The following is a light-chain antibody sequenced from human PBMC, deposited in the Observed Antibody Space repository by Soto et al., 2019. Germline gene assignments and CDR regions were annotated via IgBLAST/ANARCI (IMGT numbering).Light chain of an antibody. CDR1: SSNIGKNY. V-gene: IGLV1-51*01. J-gene: IGLJ2*01. CDR2: DNN. Sequence: QSVLTQPPSVSAAPGQKVTISCSGSSSNIGKNYVSWYQHLPGRAPKLLIHDNNVRPPGIPARFSGSNSGTSAPLGITGLQPGDEADDYCGTWDSRLSAVVLGGGTKLTVL. CDR3: GTWDSRLSAVV.